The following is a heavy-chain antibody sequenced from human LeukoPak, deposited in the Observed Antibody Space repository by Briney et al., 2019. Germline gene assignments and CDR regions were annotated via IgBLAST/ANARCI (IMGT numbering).Heavy chain of an antibody. CDR1: GYSFTSYW. CDR2: IYPGDSDT. J-gene: IGHJ5*02. Sequence: GESLKISCKGSGYSFTSYWIGWVRQMPGKGLEWMGIIYPGDSDTRYSPSFQGQVTISADKSISTAYLQWRSLKASDTAMYYCARAGDYGDYDPNWFDPWGQGTLVTVSS. D-gene: IGHD4-17*01. CDR3: ARAGDYGDYDPNWFDP. V-gene: IGHV5-51*01.